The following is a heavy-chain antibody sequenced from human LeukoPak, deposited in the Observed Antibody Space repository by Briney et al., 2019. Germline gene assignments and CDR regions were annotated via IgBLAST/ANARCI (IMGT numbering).Heavy chain of an antibody. V-gene: IGHV3-21*01. CDR3: ARDHDFWSVMDY. CDR1: GFSFSDHN. CDR2: ISSRSNYI. D-gene: IGHD3-3*01. Sequence: TGGSLRLSCAVSGFSFSDHNMNWVRQAPGKGLEWVASISSRSNYIYYADSLKGRVTVSRDNARNSLFLQMTSLRAEDTAVYYCARDHDFWSVMDYWGQGTLVTVSS. J-gene: IGHJ4*02.